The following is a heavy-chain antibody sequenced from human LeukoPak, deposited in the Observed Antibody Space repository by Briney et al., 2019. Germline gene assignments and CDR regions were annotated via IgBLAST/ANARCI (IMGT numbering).Heavy chain of an antibody. V-gene: IGHV3-11*01. CDR3: ARKAGTLDY. CDR2: ISSSGSTI. J-gene: IGHJ4*02. CDR1: GFTFRASN. Sequence: GGSRNLSCEASGFTFRASNMSWIGQAPGKGLKWVSYISSSGSTIYYADSVKGRFTISRDNAKNSLYLQMNSLRAEDTAVYYCARKAGTLDYWGQGTLVTVSS.